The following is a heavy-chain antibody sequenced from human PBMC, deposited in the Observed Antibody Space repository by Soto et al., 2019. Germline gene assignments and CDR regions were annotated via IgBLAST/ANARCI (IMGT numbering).Heavy chain of an antibody. J-gene: IGHJ3*02. Sequence: GESLKIACKGSGHSFTSYWIGWVRQMPGKGLEWMGIIYPGDSDTRYSPSFQGQVTISADKSISTAYLQCSSLKASDTAMYYCARRIIAVHDAFDIWGQGTMVTVSS. CDR1: GHSFTSYW. CDR3: ARRIIAVHDAFDI. CDR2: IYPGDSDT. D-gene: IGHD6-19*01. V-gene: IGHV5-51*01.